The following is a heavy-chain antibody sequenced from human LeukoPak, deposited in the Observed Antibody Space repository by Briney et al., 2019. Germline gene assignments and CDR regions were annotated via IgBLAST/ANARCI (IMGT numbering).Heavy chain of an antibody. CDR2: ISYSGST. D-gene: IGHD1-20*01. J-gene: IGHJ4*02. Sequence: SETLSLTCTVSGGSISSYYWTWIRQPPGKGLEWIGYISYSGSTNYNPSLKSRVTMSVDTSKNQFSLKLSSVTAADKAIYYCARQVGIIGTTDYFDYWGQGTLVTVSS. CDR1: GGSISSYY. CDR3: ARQVGIIGTTDYFDY. V-gene: IGHV4-59*01.